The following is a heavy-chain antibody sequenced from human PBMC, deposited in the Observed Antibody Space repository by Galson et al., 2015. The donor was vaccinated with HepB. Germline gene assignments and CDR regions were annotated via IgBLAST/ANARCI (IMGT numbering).Heavy chain of an antibody. J-gene: IGHJ5*01. V-gene: IGHV5-51*01. CDR2: IYPGDSDA. D-gene: IGHD4/OR15-4a*01. Sequence: QSGAEVKKPGDSLTIFCQGSGYQLPKYWIAWVRHMPGKGLEWMGLIYPGDSDARYSPSFQGQVTMSADKSISTAYLHLSNLKASDTAMYYCARRFGADSATWSLDSWGQGTQVIASS. CDR3: ARRFGADSATWSLDS. CDR1: GYQLPKYW.